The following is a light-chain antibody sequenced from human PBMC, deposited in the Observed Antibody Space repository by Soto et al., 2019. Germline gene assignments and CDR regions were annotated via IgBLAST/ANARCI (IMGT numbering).Light chain of an antibody. CDR3: QQSYITPPT. J-gene: IGKJ1*01. V-gene: IGKV1-39*01. CDR1: QSISSY. CDR2: AAS. Sequence: DIQMTRSPSSLSASVGDRVTITCRASQSISSYLNWYQQKPGKAPKLLIYAASSLQSGVPSGFSGSGSGTDFTLTISSLQPEDFATYYCQQSYITPPTFCQVSNVDIK.